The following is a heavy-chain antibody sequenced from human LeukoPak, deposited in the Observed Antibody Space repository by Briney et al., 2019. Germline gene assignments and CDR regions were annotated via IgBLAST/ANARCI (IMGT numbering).Heavy chain of an antibody. CDR2: IYSGGST. CDR3: AKVRYSGYDQEQPDY. Sequence: PGGSLRLSCAVSGFTVSGNYMSWVRQAPGKGLEWVSVIYSGGSTYYADSVKGRFTISRDDSKNTLYLQMNSLRAEDTAVYYCAKVRYSGYDQEQPDYWGQGTLVTVSS. V-gene: IGHV3-53*01. J-gene: IGHJ4*02. D-gene: IGHD5-12*01. CDR1: GFTVSGNY.